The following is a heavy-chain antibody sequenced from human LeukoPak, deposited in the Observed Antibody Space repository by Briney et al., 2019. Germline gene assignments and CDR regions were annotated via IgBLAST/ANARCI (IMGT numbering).Heavy chain of an antibody. CDR3: ARGEGWNYEWFDP. CDR2: INPNSGGT. D-gene: IGHD1-7*01. Sequence: GASVKVSCKASGYTFTGYYMHWVRQAPGQGLEWMGWINPNSGGTNYAQKFQGRVTMTRDTSISTAYMELSRLRSGDTAVYYCARGEGWNYEWFDPWGQGTLVTVSS. CDR1: GYTFTGYY. J-gene: IGHJ5*02. V-gene: IGHV1-2*02.